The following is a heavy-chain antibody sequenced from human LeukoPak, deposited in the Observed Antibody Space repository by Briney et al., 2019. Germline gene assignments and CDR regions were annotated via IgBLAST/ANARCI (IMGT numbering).Heavy chain of an antibody. D-gene: IGHD2-21*01. J-gene: IGHJ4*02. CDR2: IYYSGST. Sequence: SETLSLTCTVSGGSISSYYWSWIRQPPGKGLEWIGYIYYSGSTNYNPSLKSRVTISVDTSKNQFSLKLSSVTAADTAVYYCAXXXXXXXYFYFDYWGQGTLVTVSS. CDR1: GGSISSYY. CDR3: AXXXXXXXYFYFDY. V-gene: IGHV4-59*01.